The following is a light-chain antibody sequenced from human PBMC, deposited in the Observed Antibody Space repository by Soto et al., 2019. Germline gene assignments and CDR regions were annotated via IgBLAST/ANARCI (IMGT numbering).Light chain of an antibody. CDR3: SSYTSNRRV. CDR2: EVS. V-gene: IGLV2-14*01. Sequence: QSALTQPASVSGSPGQSITISCTGASSDVGAYNYVSWYQQHPGKAPKLMIYEVSNRPSGVSSRFSGSKSGNTASLTISGLQAEDEADYYCSSYTSNRRVFG. CDR1: SSDVGAYNY. J-gene: IGLJ1*01.